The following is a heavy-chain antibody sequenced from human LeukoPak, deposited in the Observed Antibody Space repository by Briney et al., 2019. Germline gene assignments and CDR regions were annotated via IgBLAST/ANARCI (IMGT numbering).Heavy chain of an antibody. V-gene: IGHV1-69*01. Sequence: SVKVSCKASGGTFSSYAISWVRQAPGQGLEWMGGIIPISGTANYAKKFQGRVTITADESTSTAYMELSSLRSEDTAVYYCARDPENCSSTSCYVHFQHWGQGTLVTVSS. CDR2: IIPISGTA. CDR1: GGTFSSYA. J-gene: IGHJ1*01. D-gene: IGHD2-2*01. CDR3: ARDPENCSSTSCYVHFQH.